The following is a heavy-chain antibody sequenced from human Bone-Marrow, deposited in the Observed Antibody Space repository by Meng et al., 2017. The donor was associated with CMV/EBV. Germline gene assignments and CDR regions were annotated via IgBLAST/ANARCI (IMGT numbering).Heavy chain of an antibody. J-gene: IGHJ5*02. CDR2: NHYNGGT. Sequence: LTCTVSSGSVGSAGYCWSWIRQSPGKGLEWIAYNHYNGGTNYNPSFKSQVTISVDTSKNQFSLKLRSVTAADTAVYYCARKIDWFDPWGPGTLVTVSS. CDR3: ARKIDWFDP. D-gene: IGHD3-22*01. CDR1: SGSVGSAGYC. V-gene: IGHV4-61*08.